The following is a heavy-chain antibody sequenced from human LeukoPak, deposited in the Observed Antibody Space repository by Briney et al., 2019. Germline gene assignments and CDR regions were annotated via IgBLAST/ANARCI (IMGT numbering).Heavy chain of an antibody. J-gene: IGHJ5*02. D-gene: IGHD2-2*01. CDR2: IYYSGST. CDR3: AREDQLLTGWFDP. Sequence: PSETLSLTXTVSGGSISSYYWSWIRQPPGKGLEWIGYIYYSGSTNYNPSLKSRVTISVDTSKNQFSLKLSSVTAADTAVYYCAREDQLLTGWFDPWGQGTLVTVSS. V-gene: IGHV4-59*01. CDR1: GGSISSYY.